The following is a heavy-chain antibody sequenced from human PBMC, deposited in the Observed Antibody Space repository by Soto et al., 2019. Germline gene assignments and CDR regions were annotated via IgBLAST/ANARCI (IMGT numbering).Heavy chain of an antibody. V-gene: IGHV1-18*04. CDR1: GYTFTSYG. CDR2: ISAYNGNT. CDR3: ARTYYYDSSGYYYGGLGDY. J-gene: IGHJ4*02. Sequence: QVQLVQSGAEVKKPGASVKVSCKASGYTFTSYGISWVRQAPGQGLEWMGWISAYNGNTNYAQKLQGRVTMTTDTSTSTAYMGLRSLRSDDTAVYYCARTYYYDSSGYYYGGLGDYWGQGTLVTVSS. D-gene: IGHD3-22*01.